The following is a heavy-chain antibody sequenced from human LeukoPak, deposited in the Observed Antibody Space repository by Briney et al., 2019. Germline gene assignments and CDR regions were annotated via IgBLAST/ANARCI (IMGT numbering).Heavy chain of an antibody. D-gene: IGHD2-15*01. V-gene: IGHV4-4*07. CDR3: ARGSLAPDY. CDR2: IYTSGST. CDR1: GASLSNYY. J-gene: IGHJ4*02. Sequence: SETLSLTCTVSGASLSNYYWSWIRQPAGKGLELIGRIYTSGSTNYNPSFKSRVTMSVDTSKNQFSLNPSSVTAADTAMYYCARGSLAPDYWGQGTLVTVSS.